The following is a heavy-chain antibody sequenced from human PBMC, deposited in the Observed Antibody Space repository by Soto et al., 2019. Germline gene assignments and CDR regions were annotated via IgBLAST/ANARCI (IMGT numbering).Heavy chain of an antibody. J-gene: IGHJ3*02. V-gene: IGHV4-30-4*01. CDR1: GGSISSGDYY. CDR3: ARVMYYYGSSGYYSATADAFDI. D-gene: IGHD3-22*01. CDR2: IYYSGST. Sequence: PSETLSLTCTVSGGSISSGDYYWSWIRQPPGKGLEWIGYIYYSGSTYYNPSLKSRVTISVDTSKNQFSLKLSSVTAADTAVYYCARVMYYYGSSGYYSATADAFDIWGQGTMVTVSS.